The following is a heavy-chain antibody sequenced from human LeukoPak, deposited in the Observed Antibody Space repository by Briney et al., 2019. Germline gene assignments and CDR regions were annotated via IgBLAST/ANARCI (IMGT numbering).Heavy chain of an antibody. V-gene: IGHV3-30*04. J-gene: IGHJ4*02. CDR2: ISYDGGNK. CDR3: AKGDYYDSSGEVDY. CDR1: GFTFSSYA. Sequence: GGSLRLSCAASGFTFSSYAMHWVRQAPGKGLEWVAVISYDGGNKYYADSVKGRFTISRDNSKNTLYLQMNSLRAEDTAVYYCAKGDYYDSSGEVDYWGQGTLVTVSS. D-gene: IGHD3-22*01.